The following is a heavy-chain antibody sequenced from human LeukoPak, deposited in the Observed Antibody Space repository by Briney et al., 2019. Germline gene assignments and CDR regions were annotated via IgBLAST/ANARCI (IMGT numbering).Heavy chain of an antibody. CDR1: GGTFSSYA. D-gene: IGHD4-17*01. V-gene: IGHV1-69*13. CDR3: ARGRPTTVTTFRAFDI. CDR2: IIPIFGTA. J-gene: IGHJ3*02. Sequence: GASVKVSCKASGGTFSSYAISWVRQAPGQGLEWMGGIIPIFGTANYAQKFQGRVTITADESTSTAYMELSSLRSEDTAVYYCARGRPTTVTTFRAFDIWGQGTMVTVSS.